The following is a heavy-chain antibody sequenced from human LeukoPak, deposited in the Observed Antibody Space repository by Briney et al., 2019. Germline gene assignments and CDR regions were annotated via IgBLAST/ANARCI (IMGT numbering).Heavy chain of an antibody. Sequence: GGSLRLSCAASGFTFSSYSMNWVRQAPGKGLEWVSSISSSSSYIYYADSVKGRFTISRDNAKNSLYLQMNSLRAEDTAVYYCARVPARRVATTPTYFDYWGQGTPVTVSS. J-gene: IGHJ4*02. V-gene: IGHV3-21*01. CDR3: ARVPARRVATTPTYFDY. CDR1: GFTFSSYS. CDR2: ISSSSSYI. D-gene: IGHD2-21*02.